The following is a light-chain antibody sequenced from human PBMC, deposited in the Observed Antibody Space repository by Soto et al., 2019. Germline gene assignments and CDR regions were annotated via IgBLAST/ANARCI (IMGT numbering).Light chain of an antibody. CDR3: AAWDDSLSGVV. CDR2: RNN. V-gene: IGLV1-47*01. J-gene: IGLJ2*01. Sequence: QPVLTQPPSASGTPRQRVTISCSGSSSNIGSNYVFWYQHLPGTAPKLLIYRNNQRPSGVPDRFSGSKSGTSASLAISGLRSEDETDYYCAAWDDSLSGVVFGGGTKLTVL. CDR1: SSNIGSNY.